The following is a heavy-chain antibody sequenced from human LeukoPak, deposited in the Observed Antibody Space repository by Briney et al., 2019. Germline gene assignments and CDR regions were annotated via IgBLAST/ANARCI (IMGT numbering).Heavy chain of an antibody. J-gene: IGHJ4*02. V-gene: IGHV3-48*04. CDR1: GITFSSYS. Sequence: GSLRLSCAASGITFSSYSMNWVRQAPGKGLEWVSYISSSSTIYYADSVKGRFTISRDNAKNSLYLQMNSLRAEDMAVYYCAREGPDYWGQGTLVTVSS. CDR2: ISSSSTI. CDR3: AREGPDY.